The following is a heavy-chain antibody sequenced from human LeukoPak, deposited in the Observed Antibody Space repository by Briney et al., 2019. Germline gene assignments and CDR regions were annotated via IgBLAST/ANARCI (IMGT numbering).Heavy chain of an antibody. J-gene: IGHJ5*02. V-gene: IGHV4-59*12. CDR2: IYYSGST. CDR1: GGSISSYY. Sequence: PSETLSLTCTVSGGSISSYYWSWIRQPPGKGLEWIGYIYYSGSTNYNPSLKSRVTISVETSKNLFSLKLSSVTAADTAVYYCARRHYYGSGSYYNVNWFDPWGQGTLVTVSS. D-gene: IGHD3-10*01. CDR3: ARRHYYGSGSYYNVNWFDP.